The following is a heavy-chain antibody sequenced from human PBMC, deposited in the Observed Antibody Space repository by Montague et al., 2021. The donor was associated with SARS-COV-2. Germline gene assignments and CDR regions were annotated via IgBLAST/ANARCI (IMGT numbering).Heavy chain of an antibody. CDR1: GFSLSTSGVG. Sequence: PALVKPTQTLTLTCTFSGFSLSTSGVGVGWVRQPPGKALEWLALIYWNDDKRYSPSLKSRLTITKDTSKNQVVLTMTNMDPVDTATYYCAHRRIRVTIFGVVTNPYYYGMDVWGQGTTVTVSS. D-gene: IGHD3-3*01. CDR3: AHRRIRVTIFGVVTNPYYYGMDV. J-gene: IGHJ6*02. CDR2: IYWNDDK. V-gene: IGHV2-5*01.